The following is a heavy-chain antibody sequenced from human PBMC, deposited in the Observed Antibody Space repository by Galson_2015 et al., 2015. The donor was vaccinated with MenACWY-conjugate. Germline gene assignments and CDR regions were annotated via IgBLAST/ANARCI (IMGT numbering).Heavy chain of an antibody. V-gene: IGHV4-59*13. D-gene: IGHD5-24*01. J-gene: IGHJ4*02. CDR3: ARERRDGNKFYFDY. CDR2: IYNNGNT. Sequence: SETLSLTCTDSGGSISNFYWSWIRQPPGEGLEWIAYIYNNGNTNYNPSLKSRVTISVDASKNQFSLKLSTVTAADTAVYYWARERRDGNKFYFDYWGQGTLVTVSS. CDR1: GGSISNFY.